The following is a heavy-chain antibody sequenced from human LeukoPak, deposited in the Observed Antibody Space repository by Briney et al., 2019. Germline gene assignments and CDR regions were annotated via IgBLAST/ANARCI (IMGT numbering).Heavy chain of an antibody. Sequence: SETLSLTCTVSGGSISSSSYYWGWIRQPPGKGLEWIGSIYYSGSTYYNPSLKSRVTISVDTSKNQFSLKLSSVTAADTAVYYCAREALAPNWFDPWGQGTLVTVPS. V-gene: IGHV4-39*07. CDR2: IYYSGST. CDR3: AREALAPNWFDP. CDR1: GGSISSSSYY. J-gene: IGHJ5*02.